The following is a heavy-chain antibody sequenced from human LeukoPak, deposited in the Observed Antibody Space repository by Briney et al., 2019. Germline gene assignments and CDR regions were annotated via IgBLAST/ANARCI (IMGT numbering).Heavy chain of an antibody. CDR3: ARGPSNLKSWAGYYYYMDV. CDR2: TYYRSKWYN. CDR1: GDSVSSNSAA. D-gene: IGHD6-13*01. V-gene: IGHV6-1*01. Sequence: SQTLSLTCAISGDSVSSNSAAWNWIRQSPSRGLEWLGRTYYRSKWYNDYAVSVKNRITINPDTSKNQFSLQLNSVTPEDTAVYYCARGPSNLKSWAGYYYYMDVWGKGTTVTVSS. J-gene: IGHJ6*03.